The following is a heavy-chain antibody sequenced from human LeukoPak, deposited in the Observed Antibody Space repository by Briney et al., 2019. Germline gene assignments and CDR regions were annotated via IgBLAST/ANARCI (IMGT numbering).Heavy chain of an antibody. J-gene: IGHJ6*03. CDR2: ISSSGSTI. CDR3: AKRGRSWLYYYYMDV. D-gene: IGHD6-13*01. Sequence: GSLRLSCAASGFTFSSYEMNWVRQAPGKGLEWVSYISSSGSTIYYADSVKGRFTISSDNSKNTLYLQMNSLRAEDTAVYYCAKRGRSWLYYYYMDVWGKGTTVTISS. CDR1: GFTFSSYE. V-gene: IGHV3-48*03.